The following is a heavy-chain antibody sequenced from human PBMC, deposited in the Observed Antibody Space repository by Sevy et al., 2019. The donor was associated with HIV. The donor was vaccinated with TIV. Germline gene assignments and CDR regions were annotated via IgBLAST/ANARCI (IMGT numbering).Heavy chain of an antibody. V-gene: IGHV3-7*01. CDR2: IKQHGTEK. D-gene: IGHD1-26*01. CDR1: GFIFSNFA. J-gene: IGHJ4*02. CDR3: ARRELACDY. Sequence: GGSLRLSCTVSGFIFSNFAMHWVRQAPGKGLEWVANIKQHGTEKYYVDSVKGRFTISRDNAKNSLYLQMNSLRAEDTAVYYCARRELACDYWGQGTLVTVSS.